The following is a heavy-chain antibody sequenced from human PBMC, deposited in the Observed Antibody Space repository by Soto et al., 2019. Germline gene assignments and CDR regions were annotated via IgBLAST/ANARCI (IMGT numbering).Heavy chain of an antibody. CDR1: GYTFPNYG. CDR3: ARDWGNCTGGSCYSDYYYYYGMDV. J-gene: IGHJ6*02. CDR2: FSAYNGNT. V-gene: IGHV1-18*01. Sequence: QVQLVQSGAEVKKPGASVKVSCKASGYTFPNYGISWVRQAPGQGLEWMGWFSAYNGNTNYAQKLQGRVTMTTDTSTYTAYMERRSLRSDDTAVYYCARDWGNCTGGSCYSDYYYYYGMDVWGQGTTVTVSS. D-gene: IGHD2-15*01.